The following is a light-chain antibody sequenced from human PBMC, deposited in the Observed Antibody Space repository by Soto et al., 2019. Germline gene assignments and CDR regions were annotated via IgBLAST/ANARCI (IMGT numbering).Light chain of an antibody. Sequence: EIVLTQSPGTLSLSPGERATLSCRASQSVSTSYLAWYQQKPGQAPRLLIYGASSRATGIPDRFSGSGSVADFTLTISRLEPEDFAVYYCQQYGSVPLTFGGGTKVEIK. V-gene: IGKV3-20*01. CDR2: GAS. J-gene: IGKJ4*01. CDR1: QSVSTSY. CDR3: QQYGSVPLT.